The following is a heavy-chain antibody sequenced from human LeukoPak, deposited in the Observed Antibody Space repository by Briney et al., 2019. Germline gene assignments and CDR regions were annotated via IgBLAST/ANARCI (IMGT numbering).Heavy chain of an antibody. V-gene: IGHV3-23*01. D-gene: IGHD1-20*01. CDR3: ARVTVNHDY. J-gene: IGHJ4*02. CDR1: GFTFSSYA. CDR2: ISGSGGST. Sequence: GGSLRLSCAASGFTFSSYAMSWVRQAPGKGLEWVSAISGSGGSTYYADSVKGRFTISRDNAKNSLYLQMDSLRVEDTAVYYCARVTVNHDYWGQGTLVTVSS.